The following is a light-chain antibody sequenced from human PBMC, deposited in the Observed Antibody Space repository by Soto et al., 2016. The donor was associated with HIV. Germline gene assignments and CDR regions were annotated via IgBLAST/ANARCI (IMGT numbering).Light chain of an antibody. Sequence: DIQMTQSPSIVSASIGDSVTITCRASESIYVWLAWYQHKAGEAPKLLLYQASLLESGVPSRFSGSGSGSEFTLTISSLQPDDSATYYCQHMRDILRLFGQGTKVEIK. CDR2: QAS. CDR1: ESIYVW. J-gene: IGKJ1*01. CDR3: QHMRDILRL. V-gene: IGKV1-5*03.